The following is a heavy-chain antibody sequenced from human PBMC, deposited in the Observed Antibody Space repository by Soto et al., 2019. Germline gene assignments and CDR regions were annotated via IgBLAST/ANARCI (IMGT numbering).Heavy chain of an antibody. CDR3: ARAPGGPGIAEY. D-gene: IGHD6-13*01. CDR1: GYSFNSSA. V-gene: IGHV1-3*01. CDR2: INAGNGNT. J-gene: IGHJ4*02. Sequence: ASVKVACEACGYSFNSSAVEGVRQAPGQRLEWMGWINAGNGNTKYSQKFQGRVTVTRDTSASTAYMELSSLRSEDTAVYYCARAPGGPGIAEYWGQGTLVTVSS.